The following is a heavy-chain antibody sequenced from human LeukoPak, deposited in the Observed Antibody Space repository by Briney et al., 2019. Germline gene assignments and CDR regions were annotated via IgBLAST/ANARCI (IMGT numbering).Heavy chain of an antibody. Sequence: ASVKVSCKASGGTFSSYAISWVRQAPGQGLEWMGRIIPILGIANYAQKFQGRVTITADKSTSTAYMELSSLRSEDTAVYYCARDKAKAATRPTTYYYYYYGMDVRGQGTTVTVSS. D-gene: IGHD2-15*01. CDR3: ARDKAKAATRPTTYYYYYYGMDV. V-gene: IGHV1-69*10. J-gene: IGHJ6*02. CDR1: GGTFSSYA. CDR2: IIPILGIA.